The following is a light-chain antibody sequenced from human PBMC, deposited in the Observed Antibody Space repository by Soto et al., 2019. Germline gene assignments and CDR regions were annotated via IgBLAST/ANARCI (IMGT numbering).Light chain of an antibody. V-gene: IGLV3-1*01. CDR3: QAWDSSTVV. CDR2: QNN. Sequence: SYELTQPPSVSVSPGQTASITCSGDKLGDKYVCWYQQKPGQSPVVVIYQNNKRRSGIPERFSGSNSGNTATLTISGTQAMDEADYHCQAWDSSTVVFGGGTQLTVL. CDR1: KLGDKY. J-gene: IGLJ2*01.